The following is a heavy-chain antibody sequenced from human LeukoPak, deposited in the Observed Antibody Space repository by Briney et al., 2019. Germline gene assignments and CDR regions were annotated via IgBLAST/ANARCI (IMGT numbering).Heavy chain of an antibody. CDR1: GGSISSGGYS. Sequence: SETLSLTCTVSGGSISSGGYSRSWIRQPPGKGLEWIGYMYYSGGTNYNPSLKSRVSISGDMSKNQFSLKVSSVTAADTAVYYCAREKYGDYGRRGYYNYIDVWGKGTTVTISS. CDR3: AREKYGDYGRRGYYNYIDV. J-gene: IGHJ6*03. D-gene: IGHD4-17*01. CDR2: MYYSGGT. V-gene: IGHV4-61*08.